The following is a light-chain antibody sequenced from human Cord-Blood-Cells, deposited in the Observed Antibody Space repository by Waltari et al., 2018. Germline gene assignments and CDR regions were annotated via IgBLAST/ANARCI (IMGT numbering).Light chain of an antibody. CDR1: QSSSSY. J-gene: IGKJ4*01. V-gene: IGKV1-39*01. Sequence: DIQMTQSPSSLSASVGDRVTITCRASQSSSSYLNWYQQKPGKAPKLLIYAASSLQSGVPSRFSGSGSGTDYTLTISSLQPQDFAAYYCRQSYSTPPLTFGGGTKVEIK. CDR2: AAS. CDR3: RQSYSTPPLT.